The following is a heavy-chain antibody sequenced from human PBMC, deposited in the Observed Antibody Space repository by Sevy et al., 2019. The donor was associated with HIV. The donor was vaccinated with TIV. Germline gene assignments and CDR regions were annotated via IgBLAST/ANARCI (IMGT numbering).Heavy chain of an antibody. J-gene: IGHJ3*02. CDR3: ARAVDPGRAFDI. CDR2: IIPIFGTA. V-gene: IGHV1-69*06. D-gene: IGHD3-10*01. CDR1: GGTFSSYA. Sequence: ASVKVSCKASGGTFSSYAISWVRQAPGQGLEWMGGIIPIFGTANYAQKFQGGVTITADKSTSTADMDLGSLRSEDTAVYYCARAVDPGRAFDIWGQGTMVTVSS.